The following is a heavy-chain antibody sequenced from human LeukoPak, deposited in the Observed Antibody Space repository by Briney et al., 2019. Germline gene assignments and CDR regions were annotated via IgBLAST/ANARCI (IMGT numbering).Heavy chain of an antibody. CDR1: GGSISSSSYY. CDR2: IYYSGST. V-gene: IGHV4-39*01. D-gene: IGHD3-3*01. Sequence: SETLSLTCTVSGGSISSSSYYWGWIRQPPGKGLEWIGSIYYSGSTYYNPSLKSRVTISVDTSKNQFSLKLSSVTAADTAVYYCARRRTGCDFWSGYYSGYDSDWFDPWGQGTLVTVSS. J-gene: IGHJ5*02. CDR3: ARRRTGCDFWSGYYSGYDSDWFDP.